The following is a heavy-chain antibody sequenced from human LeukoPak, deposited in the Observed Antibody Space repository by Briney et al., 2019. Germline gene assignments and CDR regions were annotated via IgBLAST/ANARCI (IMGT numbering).Heavy chain of an antibody. J-gene: IGHJ4*02. V-gene: IGHV4-34*01. CDR1: GGSFSGYY. D-gene: IGHD1-26*01. CDR3: ARVGATKVFGY. Sequence: PSETLSLTCAVYGGSFSGYYWSWIRQPPGKGLEWIGEINHSGSTNYNPSLKSRVTVSVDTSKNQFSLKLSSVTAADTAVYYCARVGATKVFGYWGQGTLVTVSS. CDR2: INHSGST.